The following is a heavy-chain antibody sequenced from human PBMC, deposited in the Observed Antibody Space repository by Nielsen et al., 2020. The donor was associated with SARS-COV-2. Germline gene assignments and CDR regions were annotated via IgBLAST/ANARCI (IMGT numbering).Heavy chain of an antibody. CDR3: ARVSYDFWADLPSAFHN. J-gene: IGHJ3*02. V-gene: IGHV4-39*07. D-gene: IGHD3-3*01. Sequence: WIRQPPGKGLEWIGSIYYSGSTYYNPSLMSRVTMLVDTSKNQFSLRLTSGTAADTAVYYCARVSYDFWADLPSAFHNWGQGTMVTVSS. CDR2: IYYSGST.